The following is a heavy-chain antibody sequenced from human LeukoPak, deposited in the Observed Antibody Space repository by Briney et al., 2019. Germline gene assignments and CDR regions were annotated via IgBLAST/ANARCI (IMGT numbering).Heavy chain of an antibody. J-gene: IGHJ5*02. Sequence: SETLSLTCTVSGGSMSSYYWSWIRQPPGKGLEWIGYIYYSGSTNYNPSLKSRVTISVDTSKNQFSLKLSSVTAADTAVYYCARDSYDSSGYYYGWFDPWGQGTLVTVSS. CDR3: ARDSYDSSGYYYGWFDP. V-gene: IGHV4-59*01. D-gene: IGHD3-22*01. CDR1: GGSMSSYY. CDR2: IYYSGST.